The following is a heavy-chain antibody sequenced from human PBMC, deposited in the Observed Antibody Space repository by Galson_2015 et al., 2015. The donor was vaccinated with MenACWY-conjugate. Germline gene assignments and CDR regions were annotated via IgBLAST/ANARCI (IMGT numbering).Heavy chain of an antibody. CDR3: ARKIKAVAGENYYYYGMDV. CDR2: IKRDGSEK. Sequence: SLRLSCAGSGFTFSNYWMSWVRQAPGKGLEWVANIKRDGSEKYYVDSVKGRFTISRDNAKISLHPQMNSLRAEDTAVYYCARKIKAVAGENYYYYGMDVWGQGTTVTVSS. V-gene: IGHV3-7*03. J-gene: IGHJ6*02. CDR1: GFTFSNYW. D-gene: IGHD6-19*01.